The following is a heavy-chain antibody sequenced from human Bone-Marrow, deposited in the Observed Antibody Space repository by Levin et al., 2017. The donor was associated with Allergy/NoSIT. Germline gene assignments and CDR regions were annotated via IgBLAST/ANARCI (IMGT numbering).Heavy chain of an antibody. J-gene: IGHJ4*02. Sequence: SETLSLTCTVSGGSISSSSDYWGWIRQPPGKGLEWIGSIYYSGHTYYNPSLKSRLTISVDTSKNQFSLKLISVTAAATAVYYCARLLGYYESSGYYLDDWGQGTLVTVSS. D-gene: IGHD3-22*01. CDR3: ARLLGYYESSGYYLDD. V-gene: IGHV4-39*01. CDR1: GGSISSSSDY. CDR2: IYYSGHT.